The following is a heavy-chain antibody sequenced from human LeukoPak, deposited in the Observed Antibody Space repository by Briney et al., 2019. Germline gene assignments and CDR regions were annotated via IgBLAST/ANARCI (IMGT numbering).Heavy chain of an antibody. V-gene: IGHV1-2*06. Sequence: ASVKVSCKASGYTFTGYYMHWVRQAPGQGLEWMGRINPNSGGTNYAQKFQGRVTMTRDTSIGTAYMELSRLRSDDTAVYYCARRMGPSSDFYYGNGGLGPGTTVTVPS. CDR2: INPNSGGT. CDR1: GYTFTGYY. CDR3: ARRMGPSSDFYYGNGG. D-gene: IGHD2-15*01. J-gene: IGHJ6*02.